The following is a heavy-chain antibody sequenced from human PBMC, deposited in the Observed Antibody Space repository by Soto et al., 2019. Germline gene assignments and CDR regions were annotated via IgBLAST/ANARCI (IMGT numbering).Heavy chain of an antibody. V-gene: IGHV3-21*01. CDR2: ISSSSSYI. D-gene: IGHD3-3*01. CDR1: GFTFSSYS. Sequence: GGSLRLSCAASGFTFSSYSMNWVRQAPGKGLEWVSSISSSSSYIYYADSVKGRFTISRDNAKNSLYLQMNSLRAEDTAVYYCARDPPYYDFWSRLYYYCGMDVWGQGTTVTVSS. J-gene: IGHJ6*02. CDR3: ARDPPYYDFWSRLYYYCGMDV.